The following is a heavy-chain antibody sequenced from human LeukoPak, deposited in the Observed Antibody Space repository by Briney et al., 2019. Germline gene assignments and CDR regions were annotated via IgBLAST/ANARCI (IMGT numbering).Heavy chain of an antibody. CDR3: ARDHAVAGGFDY. J-gene: IGHJ4*02. D-gene: IGHD6-19*01. CDR2: ITHSGTT. CDR1: GGSFSGYS. V-gene: IGHV4-34*01. Sequence: SETLSLTCAVCGGSFSGYSWSWIRQPPGKGLEWIGEITHSGTTNYNPSLKSRVTISLDTSKNQFSVKLSSVTAADTAVYYCARDHAVAGGFDYWGQGTLVTVSS.